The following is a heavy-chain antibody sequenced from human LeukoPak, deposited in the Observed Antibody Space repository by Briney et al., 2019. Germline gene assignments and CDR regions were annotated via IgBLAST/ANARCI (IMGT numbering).Heavy chain of an antibody. Sequence: SVKVACKESGGTFSSYAISWVRQAPGQGLEWMGGIIPIFGTANYAQKFQGRVTITADESTSTAYMELSSLRSEDTAVYYCARRADSSGTYYYYYMDVWGEGTTVTVSS. D-gene: IGHD3-22*01. CDR1: GGTFSSYA. J-gene: IGHJ6*03. CDR2: IIPIFGTA. CDR3: ARRADSSGTYYYYYMDV. V-gene: IGHV1-69*01.